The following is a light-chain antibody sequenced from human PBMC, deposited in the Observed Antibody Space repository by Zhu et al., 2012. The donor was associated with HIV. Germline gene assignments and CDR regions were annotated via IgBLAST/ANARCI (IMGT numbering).Light chain of an antibody. CDR3: QRYGSFTWT. V-gene: IGKV3-20*01. J-gene: IGKJ1*01. CDR2: GTS. Sequence: EIVLMQSPGTLSLSPGERATLSCRASQYVGSNFLAWYQQKPGQAPRVLIYGTSSRATGIPDRFSGSGSGTHFTLTISRLEPEDSAVYYCQRYGSFTWTFGQGTKVEI. CDR1: QYVGSNF.